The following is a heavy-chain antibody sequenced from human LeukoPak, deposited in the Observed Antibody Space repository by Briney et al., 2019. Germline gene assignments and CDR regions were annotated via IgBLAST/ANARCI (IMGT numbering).Heavy chain of an antibody. CDR2: IYHSGST. CDR3: ASTSMVRGVSDAFDI. Sequence: SETLSLTCTVSGGSISSGGYYWSWIRQPPGKGLEWIGYIYHSGSTYCNPSLKSRVTISVDRSKNQFSLKLSSVTAADTAVYYCASTSMVRGVSDAFDIWGQGTMVTVSS. D-gene: IGHD3-10*01. CDR1: GGSISSGGYY. J-gene: IGHJ3*02. V-gene: IGHV4-30-2*01.